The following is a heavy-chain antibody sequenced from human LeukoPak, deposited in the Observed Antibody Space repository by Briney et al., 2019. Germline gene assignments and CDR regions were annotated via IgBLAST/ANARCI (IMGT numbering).Heavy chain of an antibody. Sequence: GSLRLSCAASGFTFSSYGMHWVRQAPGKGLEWVAFIRYDGSNKYYADSVKGRFTISRDNSKNTLYLQMNSLRAEDTAVYYCAKNLPSEYDILTGGAFDIWGQGTMVTVSS. CDR1: GFTFSSYG. D-gene: IGHD3-9*01. J-gene: IGHJ3*02. CDR3: AKNLPSEYDILTGGAFDI. V-gene: IGHV3-30*02. CDR2: IRYDGSNK.